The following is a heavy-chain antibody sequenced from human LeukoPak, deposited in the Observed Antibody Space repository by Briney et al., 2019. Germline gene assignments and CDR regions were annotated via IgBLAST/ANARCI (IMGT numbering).Heavy chain of an antibody. CDR3: AGCLVYGDYVGWFDP. J-gene: IGHJ5*02. CDR1: GYTFTGYY. Sequence: ASVKVSCKASGYTFTGYYMHWVRQAPGQGLEWMGWINPNSGGTNYAQKFQGRVTMTRDTSISTAYMELSRLRSDDTAVYYCAGCLVYGDYVGWFDPWGQGTLVTVSS. CDR2: INPNSGGT. D-gene: IGHD4-17*01. V-gene: IGHV1-2*02.